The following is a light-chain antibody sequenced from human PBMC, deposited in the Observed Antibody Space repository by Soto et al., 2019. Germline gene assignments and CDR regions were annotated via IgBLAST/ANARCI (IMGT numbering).Light chain of an antibody. CDR2: VGS. V-gene: IGLV2-14*01. J-gene: IGLJ1*01. Sequence: QSVLTRPASVSGSPGQTITISCPGTSNDVAAYNYVSWYQQHPGKAPNLMSYVGSNRPSGVFDRYSCSKSVNTASLPIPGPQPADEADYVCSSKRTTASLVFGTGTRSPP. CDR1: SNDVAAYNY. CDR3: SSKRTTASLV.